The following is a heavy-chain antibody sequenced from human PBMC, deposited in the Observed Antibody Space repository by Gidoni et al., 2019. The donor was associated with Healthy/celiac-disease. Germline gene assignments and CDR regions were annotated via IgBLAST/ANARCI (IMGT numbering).Heavy chain of an antibody. J-gene: IGHJ4*02. Sequence: EVQLLESGGGLVQPGGSLRLSCAASGFPFSSYAMSWVRQAPGKGLEWVSAISGSGGSTYYADSVKGRFTISRDNSKNTLYLQMNSLRAEDTAVYYCAKRLISHSSGYYPDGYWGQGTLVTVSS. CDR3: AKRLISHSSGYYPDGY. V-gene: IGHV3-23*01. CDR2: ISGSGGST. D-gene: IGHD3-22*01. CDR1: GFPFSSYA.